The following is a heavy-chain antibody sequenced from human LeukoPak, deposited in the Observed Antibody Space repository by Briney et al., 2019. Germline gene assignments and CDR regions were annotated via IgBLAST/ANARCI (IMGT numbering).Heavy chain of an antibody. CDR3: ASLVAVVSGWYYFDY. Sequence: SVKVSCKASGGTFSSYAISWVRQAPGQGLEWMGGIIPIFGTAYYAQKFQGRVTITADESTSTAYMELSSLRSEDTAVYYCASLVAVVSGWYYFDYWGQGTLVTVSS. CDR2: IIPIFGTA. J-gene: IGHJ4*02. CDR1: GGTFSSYA. V-gene: IGHV1-69*13. D-gene: IGHD6-19*01.